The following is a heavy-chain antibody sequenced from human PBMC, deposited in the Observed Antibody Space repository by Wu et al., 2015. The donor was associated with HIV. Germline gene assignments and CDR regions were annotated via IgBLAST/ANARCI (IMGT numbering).Heavy chain of an antibody. CDR1: GGTFSSYA. CDR3: ARDRTLAFWSGYPENGTGGYYYYMDV. D-gene: IGHD3-3*01. Sequence: QVQLVQSGAEVKKPGSSVKVSCKASGGTFSSYAISWVRQAPGQGLEWMGGIIPIFGTANYAQKFQGRVTITADESTSTAYMELSSLRSEDTAVYYCARDRTLAFWSGYPENGTGGYYYYMDVWGKGTTVTVSS. J-gene: IGHJ6*03. V-gene: IGHV1-69*12. CDR2: IIPIFGTA.